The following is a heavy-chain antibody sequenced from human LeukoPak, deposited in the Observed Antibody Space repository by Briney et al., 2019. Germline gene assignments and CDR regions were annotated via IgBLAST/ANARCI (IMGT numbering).Heavy chain of an antibody. V-gene: IGHV3-23*01. D-gene: IGHD2-8*02. Sequence: GGSLRLSCAVSGLNFKFYAMSWVRQAPGKGLEWVSGIGGRGDSADYADSVKGRFTISRDNSKNTLYLRLNSLRVEDTATYYCVKDRYCPEVTCFGGGFEYWGQGTLVVVSS. CDR1: GLNFKFYA. J-gene: IGHJ4*02. CDR2: IGGRGDSA. CDR3: VKDRYCPEVTCFGGGFEY.